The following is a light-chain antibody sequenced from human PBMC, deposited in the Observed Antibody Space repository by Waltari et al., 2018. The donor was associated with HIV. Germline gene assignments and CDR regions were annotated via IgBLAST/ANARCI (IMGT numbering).Light chain of an antibody. J-gene: IGLJ3*02. CDR2: GEN. V-gene: IGLV3-19*01. CDR3: NARDSSGHWF. CDR1: SVRSYY. Sequence: SSELAQDPAVSVALGQTVRITCQGDSVRSYYASWYQQKPGQAPVLVVYGENNRPSGIPDPFAGSRSGNTASLTIAGAQTEDEADYYCNARDSSGHWFFGGGTKVTVL.